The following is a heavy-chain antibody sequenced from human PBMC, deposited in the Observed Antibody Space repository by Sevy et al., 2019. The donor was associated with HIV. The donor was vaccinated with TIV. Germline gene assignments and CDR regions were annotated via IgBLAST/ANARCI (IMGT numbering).Heavy chain of an antibody. CDR3: ARDYYHHNRYDDYDYYGMDV. J-gene: IGHJ6*02. V-gene: IGHV3-30-3*01. Sequence: GGSLRLSCAASGFTFSSYAMHWVRQAPGKGLEWVAVISYDGNNKFYADSVKGRFTISRDNSKNTLYLQMNSLIAEDTAGYYCARDYYHHNRYDDYDYYGMDVWGQGTTVTVSS. D-gene: IGHD3-10*01. CDR2: ISYDGNNK. CDR1: GFTFSSYA.